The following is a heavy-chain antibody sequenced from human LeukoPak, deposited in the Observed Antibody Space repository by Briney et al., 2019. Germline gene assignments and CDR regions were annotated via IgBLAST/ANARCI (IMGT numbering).Heavy chain of an antibody. D-gene: IGHD6-13*01. J-gene: IGHJ4*02. V-gene: IGHV1-46*01. Sequence: GASVKVSCKAFGYTFTSNYMHWVRQAPGQGPEWMGVISPSGGSTTYAQKFQGRVTLTRDMSTSTDYLELSSLRSEDTAVYYCARGGVAAAGTSYWGQGTLVTVSS. CDR2: ISPSGGST. CDR3: ARGGVAAAGTSY. CDR1: GYTFTSNY.